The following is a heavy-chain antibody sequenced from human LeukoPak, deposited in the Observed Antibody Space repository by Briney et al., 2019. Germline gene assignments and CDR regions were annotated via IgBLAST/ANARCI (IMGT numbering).Heavy chain of an antibody. CDR3: AKGPKPAAITMVRGVRSYYYYMDV. V-gene: IGHV3-30*04. Sequence: GRTLILSCAASGFTFSSYAMHWVRQAPGKGLEWVALIPYDVSNKYYADSVKGRFTISRDNSKNTLYLQMNSLRAEDTAVYYCAKGPKPAAITMVRGVRSYYYYMDVWGKGTTVTISS. D-gene: IGHD3-10*01. CDR1: GFTFSSYA. CDR2: IPYDVSNK. J-gene: IGHJ6*03.